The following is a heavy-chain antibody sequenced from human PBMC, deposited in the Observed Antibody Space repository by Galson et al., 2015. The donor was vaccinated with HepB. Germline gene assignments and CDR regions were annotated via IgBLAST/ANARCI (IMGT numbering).Heavy chain of an antibody. CDR2: INPSGGST. J-gene: IGHJ6*02. Sequence: SVKVSCKASGYTFTSYYMHWVRQAPGQGLEWMGIINPSGGSTSYAQKFQGRVTMTRDTSTSTVYMELSSLRSEDTAVYYCARSVVVVAATHYYYYGMDVWGQGTTVTVSS. CDR3: ARSVVVVAATHYYYYGMDV. D-gene: IGHD2-15*01. CDR1: GYTFTSYY. V-gene: IGHV1-46*01.